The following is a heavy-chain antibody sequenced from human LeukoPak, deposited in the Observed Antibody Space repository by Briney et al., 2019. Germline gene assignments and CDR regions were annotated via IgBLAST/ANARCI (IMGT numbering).Heavy chain of an antibody. CDR2: INSDGSST. CDR3: ARADTAMVYDYFDY. D-gene: IGHD5-18*01. CDR1: GFTFSSYW. J-gene: IGHJ4*02. Sequence: GGSLRLSCAASGFTFSSYWMHWVRQAPGKGLVWVSRINSDGSSTSYADSVKGRFTISRDNANNTLYLQMNSLRVEDTAVYYCARADTAMVYDYFDYWGQGTLVTVSS. V-gene: IGHV3-74*01.